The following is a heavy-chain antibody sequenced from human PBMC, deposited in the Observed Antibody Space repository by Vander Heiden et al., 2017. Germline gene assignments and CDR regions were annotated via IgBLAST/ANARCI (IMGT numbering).Heavy chain of an antibody. Sequence: QVQLVESGGGVVQPGRSLRLSCAASGFTLSSYGMHWVRQAPGKGLEWVAVIWYDGSNKYYADSVKGRFTISRDNSKNTLYLQMNSLRAEDTAVYYCAREEASSGLYFDYWGQGTLVTVSS. V-gene: IGHV3-33*01. J-gene: IGHJ4*02. CDR3: AREEASSGLYFDY. CDR1: GFTLSSYG. D-gene: IGHD6-19*01. CDR2: IWYDGSNK.